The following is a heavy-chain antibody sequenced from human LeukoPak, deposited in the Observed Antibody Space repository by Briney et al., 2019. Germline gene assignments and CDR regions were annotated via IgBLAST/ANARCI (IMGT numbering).Heavy chain of an antibody. CDR3: VRLPLGYCSSTSCSL. CDR1: GYNFNTYG. V-gene: IGHV1-18*01. Sequence: ASVSDSFKASGYNFNTYGISWVRQAPGQGREWMGWISSSTGNTKYAQKLQDRDTMTTDTSTSTAYLYLRNLRSDDTAVYYCVRLPLGYCSSTSCSLGGPGTLVTVSS. D-gene: IGHD2-2*01. CDR2: ISSSTGNT. J-gene: IGHJ4*02.